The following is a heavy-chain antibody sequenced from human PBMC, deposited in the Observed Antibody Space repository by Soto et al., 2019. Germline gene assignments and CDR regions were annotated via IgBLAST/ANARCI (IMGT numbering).Heavy chain of an antibody. Sequence: HPGGSLRLSCASYAMSWVRQAPGKGLEWVSGISGSGGSTYYADSVKGRFTISRDNSKNTLYLQMNSLRAEDTAVYYCAKDRNYNWNYVGMDVWGQGTTVTVSS. CDR3: AKDRNYNWNYVGMDV. J-gene: IGHJ6*02. D-gene: IGHD1-20*01. CDR1: YA. V-gene: IGHV3-23*01. CDR2: ISGSGGST.